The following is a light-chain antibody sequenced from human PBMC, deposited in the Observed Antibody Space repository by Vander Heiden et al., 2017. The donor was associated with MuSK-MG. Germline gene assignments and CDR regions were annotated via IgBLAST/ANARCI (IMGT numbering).Light chain of an antibody. Sequence: ELPFTPSPIPLSFSPGERASLSCRASQSVSSSYLAWYQQKPGQAPRLLIYGASSRATGIPDRFSGSGSGTDFTLTISRLEPEDIAVYYCQQYGSSPRTFGQGTKVEIK. CDR1: QSVSSSY. J-gene: IGKJ1*01. CDR3: QQYGSSPRT. V-gene: IGKV3-20*01. CDR2: GAS.